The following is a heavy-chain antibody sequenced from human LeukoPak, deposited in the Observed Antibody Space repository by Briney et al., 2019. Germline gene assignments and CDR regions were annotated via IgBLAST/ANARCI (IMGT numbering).Heavy chain of an antibody. J-gene: IGHJ4*02. D-gene: IGHD2-21*02. CDR1: GYTFTSYY. V-gene: IGHV1-46*01. CDR3: ARDYGVVTAISYYFDY. Sequence: ASVKVSCKESGYTFTSYYMHWVRQAPGQGLEWMGIINPSGGSTSYAQKFQGRVTMTRDTSTSTVYMGLSSLRSEDTAVYYCARDYGVVTAISYYFDYWGQGTLVTVSS. CDR2: INPSGGST.